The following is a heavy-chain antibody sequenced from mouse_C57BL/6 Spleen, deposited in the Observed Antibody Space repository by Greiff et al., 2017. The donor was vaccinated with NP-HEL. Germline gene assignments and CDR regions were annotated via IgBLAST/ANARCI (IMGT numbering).Heavy chain of an antibody. CDR1: GYTFTSYW. Sequence: QVQLQQPGAELVRPGSSVKLSCKASGYTFTSYWMHWVKQRPIQGLEWIGNIDPSDSETHYNQKFKDKATLTVDKSSSTAYMQLSSLTSEDSAVYYWARGDYGGYAMDYWGQGTSVTVSS. CDR3: ARGDYGGYAMDY. D-gene: IGHD1-1*02. V-gene: IGHV1-52*01. J-gene: IGHJ4*01. CDR2: IDPSDSET.